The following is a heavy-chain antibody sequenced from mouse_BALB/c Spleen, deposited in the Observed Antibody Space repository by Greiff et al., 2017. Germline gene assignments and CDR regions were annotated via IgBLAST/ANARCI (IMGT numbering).Heavy chain of an antibody. CDR1: GYTFSSYW. V-gene: IGHV1-9*01. CDR3: AGGYYGSSNWYFDV. CDR2: ILPGSGST. D-gene: IGHD1-1*01. J-gene: IGHJ1*01. Sequence: VKLVESGAELMKPGASVKISCKATGYTFSSYWIEWVKQRPGHGLEWIGEILPGSGSTNYNEKFKGKATFTADTSSNTAYMQLSSLTSEDSAVYYCAGGYYGSSNWYFDVWGAGTTVTVSS.